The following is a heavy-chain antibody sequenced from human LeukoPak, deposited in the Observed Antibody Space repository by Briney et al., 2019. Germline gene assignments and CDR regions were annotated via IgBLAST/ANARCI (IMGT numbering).Heavy chain of an antibody. CDR1: GFTFSTYA. V-gene: IGHV3-49*03. D-gene: IGHD4-23*01. Sequence: GGSLRLSCAASGFTFSTYAMSWFRQAPGKGLEWVGFIRSKAYGGTTEYAASVKGRFTISRDDSKSIAYLQMNSLKTEDTAVYYCTRDLRRWYPKSGKYAFDIWGQGTMVTVSS. CDR2: IRSKAYGGTT. J-gene: IGHJ3*02. CDR3: TRDLRRWYPKSGKYAFDI.